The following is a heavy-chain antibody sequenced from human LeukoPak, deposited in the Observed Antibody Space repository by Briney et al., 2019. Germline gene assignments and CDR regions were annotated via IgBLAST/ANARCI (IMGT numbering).Heavy chain of an antibody. V-gene: IGHV4-38-2*02. CDR2: IYYSGNT. J-gene: IGHJ5*02. CDR3: ARAAHGETIFGVVLYWFYP. D-gene: IGHD3-3*01. CDR1: SYSISSGYY. Sequence: SGTLSLTCTVSSYSISSGYYWGWIRQPPGKGLEWIGSIYYSGNTNYNRSLKSRVTISGDTAKNPFSLKLNTPTAGDTAVYYCARAAHGETIFGVVLYWFYPWGQGNLVTVSS.